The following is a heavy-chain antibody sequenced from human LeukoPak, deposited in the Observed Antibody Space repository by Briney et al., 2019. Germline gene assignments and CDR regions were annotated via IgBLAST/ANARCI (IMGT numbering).Heavy chain of an antibody. D-gene: IGHD2-15*01. V-gene: IGHV1-46*01. CDR2: INPGGGST. J-gene: IGHJ4*02. CDR1: GYTFTSYY. Sequence: ASVKVSCKTSGYTFTSYYMHWVRQAPGQGLEWMGIINPGGGSTSYAQKFQGRVTMTRDTSTSTVYMELSSLRSEDTAVYYCARTSSGGCFGYWGQGTLVTVSS. CDR3: ARTSSGGCFGY.